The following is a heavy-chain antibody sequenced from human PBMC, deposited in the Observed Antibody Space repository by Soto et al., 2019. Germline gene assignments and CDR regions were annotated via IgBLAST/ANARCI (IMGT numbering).Heavy chain of an antibody. CDR3: AGDKIRAYYYDSSGYYY. CDR2: IVVGSGNA. J-gene: IGHJ4*02. Sequence: ASVKVSCKASVFTFTSSSVQWVRQARGQRLEWIGWIVVGSGNANYAQQFQERVTITRDMSTRTAYMELSSLRSEDTAVYYCAGDKIRAYYYDSSGYYYWGQGTLVTSPQ. V-gene: IGHV1-58*01. D-gene: IGHD3-22*01. CDR1: VFTFTSSS.